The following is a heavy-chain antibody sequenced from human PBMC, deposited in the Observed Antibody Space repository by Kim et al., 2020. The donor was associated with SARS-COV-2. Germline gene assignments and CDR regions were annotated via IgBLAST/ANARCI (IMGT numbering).Heavy chain of an antibody. Sequence: TKDSQKFQGRATITRDPSASTAYMELSSLRSEDTAVYYCARDLGIAAESDYWGQGTLVTVSS. J-gene: IGHJ4*02. V-gene: IGHV1-3*01. CDR2: T. D-gene: IGHD6-13*01. CDR3: ARDLGIAAESDY.